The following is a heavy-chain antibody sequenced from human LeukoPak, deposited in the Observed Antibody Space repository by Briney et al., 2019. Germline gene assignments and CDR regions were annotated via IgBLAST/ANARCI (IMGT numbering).Heavy chain of an antibody. CDR1: GGTFSSYA. CDR2: IIPIFGTA. Sequence: LVKVSCKASGGTFSSYAISWVRQAPGQGLEWMGGIIPIFGTANYAQKFQGRVTITADESTSTAYMELSGLRSEDTAVYYCARGPPNWGYDYWGPGTLVTVSS. J-gene: IGHJ4*02. V-gene: IGHV1-69*13. CDR3: ARGPPNWGYDY. D-gene: IGHD7-27*01.